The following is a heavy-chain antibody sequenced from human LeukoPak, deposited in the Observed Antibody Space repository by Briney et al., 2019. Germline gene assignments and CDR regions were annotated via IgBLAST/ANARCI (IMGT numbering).Heavy chain of an antibody. V-gene: IGHV1-2*02. CDR1: GYTFTNYY. Sequence: ASVKVSSKASGYTFTNYYIYWVRQGPGQGLEWIGWINPNGGVTNYAQKFQGRITLTRNTSINTAYMELSRLTSDDMVVYYCARGGYTDYWGQGTLVTVSS. D-gene: IGHD5-24*01. J-gene: IGHJ4*02. CDR2: INPNGGVT. CDR3: ARGGYTDY.